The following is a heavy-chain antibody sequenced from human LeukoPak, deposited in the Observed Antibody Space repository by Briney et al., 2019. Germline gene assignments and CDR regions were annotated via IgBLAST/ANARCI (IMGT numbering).Heavy chain of an antibody. V-gene: IGHV4-39*07. Sequence: SETLSLTCTVSGGSIRSSYYYWGWIRQPPGKGLEWIGEINHSGSTNYNPSLKSRVTISVDTSKNQFSLKLSSVTAADTAVYYCASGRASRPTTYWGQGTLVTVSS. CDR1: GGSIRSSYYY. CDR2: INHSGST. D-gene: IGHD1-26*01. CDR3: ASGRASRPTTY. J-gene: IGHJ4*02.